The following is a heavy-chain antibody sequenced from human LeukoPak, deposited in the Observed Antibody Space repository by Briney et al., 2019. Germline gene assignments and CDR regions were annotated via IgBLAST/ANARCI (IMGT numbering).Heavy chain of an antibody. CDR1: GGTFSSYA. Sequence: SVKVSCKASGGTFSSYAISWVRQAPGQGLEWMGRIIPILGIANYAQKFQGRVTITADESTSTAYMELSSLRSEDTAVYYCARDLMITFGGVIVDNWFDPWGQGTLVTVSS. CDR2: IIPILGIA. V-gene: IGHV1-69*04. J-gene: IGHJ5*02. D-gene: IGHD3-16*02. CDR3: ARDLMITFGGVIVDNWFDP.